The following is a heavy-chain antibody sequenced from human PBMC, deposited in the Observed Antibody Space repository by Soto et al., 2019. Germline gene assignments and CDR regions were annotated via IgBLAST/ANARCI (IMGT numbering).Heavy chain of an antibody. D-gene: IGHD6-19*01. CDR1: GLTFSSYW. CDR2: INSDGSST. CDR3: ARNDGSGRPYYYYGMDV. V-gene: IGHV3-74*01. J-gene: IGHJ6*02. Sequence: PGGSLRLSCAASGLTFSSYWMHWVRQAPGKGLVWVSRINSDGSSTSYADSVKGRFTISRDNAKNTLYLQMNSLRAEDTAVYYCARNDGSGRPYYYYGMDVWGQGTTVTVSS.